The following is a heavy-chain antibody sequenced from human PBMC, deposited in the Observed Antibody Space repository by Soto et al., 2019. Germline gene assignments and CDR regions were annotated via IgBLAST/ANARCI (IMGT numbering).Heavy chain of an antibody. CDR2: FYYGGR. J-gene: IGHJ2*01. CDR1: GGAVGYDY. V-gene: IGHV4-59*02. Sequence: QVQLQESGPGLVKPSETLSLTCTVSGGAVGYDYWSWIRQPPGKGLEWIGNFYYGGRYYNPSLKSGVSISADASKNQLSLKLTSVTAADTAVYYCAGADETLIYWSFDLWGRGTLVRVSS. D-gene: IGHD2-8*01. CDR3: AGADETLIYWSFDL.